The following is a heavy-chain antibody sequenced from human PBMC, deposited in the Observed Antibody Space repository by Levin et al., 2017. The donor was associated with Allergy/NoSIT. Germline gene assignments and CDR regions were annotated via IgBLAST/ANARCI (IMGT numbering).Heavy chain of an antibody. J-gene: IGHJ6*02. CDR2: IKSETDGGTR. V-gene: IGHV3-15*01. Sequence: GGSLRLSCAASGFTCTNAWMSWVRQAPGKGLEWIGHIKSETDGGTRDYAAPVKGRFTISRDDSNNTLYLQMNSLKTEDTAVYYCTTIDFWSGYYHAPYFYYTMDVWGQGTTVTVSS. CDR3: TTIDFWSGYYHAPYFYYTMDV. CDR1: GFTCTNAW. D-gene: IGHD3-3*01.